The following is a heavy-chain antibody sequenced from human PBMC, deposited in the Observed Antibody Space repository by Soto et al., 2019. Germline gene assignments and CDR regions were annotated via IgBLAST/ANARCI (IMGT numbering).Heavy chain of an antibody. D-gene: IGHD3-3*01. CDR1: GYTFTSYY. J-gene: IGHJ4*02. V-gene: IGHV1-46*01. CDR2: INPSGGST. Sequence: QVQLVQSGAEVKKPGASVKVSCKASGYTFTSYYRHWVRQAPGQGLEWMGIINPSGGSTSYAQKCQGRVTMTRDTSTSTVYMELSSLRSEDTAVYYCARGGTIFGVVTYYFDYWGQGTLVTVSS. CDR3: ARGGTIFGVVTYYFDY.